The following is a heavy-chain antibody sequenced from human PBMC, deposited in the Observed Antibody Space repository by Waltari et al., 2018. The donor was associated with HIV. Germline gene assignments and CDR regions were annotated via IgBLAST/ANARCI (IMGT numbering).Heavy chain of an antibody. Sequence: QVQLQQWGAGLLKPSETLSLTCAVYGGSFTSYYWSWIRQTPGKGLEWIGEINHIGITNSNPSLKSRGILSIDTSKNQFSLKLKSVTAADTALYYCARGSRTSGRGAFEFWGQGTPVTVSS. CDR3: ARGSRTSGRGAFEF. D-gene: IGHD1-1*01. J-gene: IGHJ5*01. V-gene: IGHV4-34*01. CDR1: GGSFTSYY. CDR2: INHIGIT.